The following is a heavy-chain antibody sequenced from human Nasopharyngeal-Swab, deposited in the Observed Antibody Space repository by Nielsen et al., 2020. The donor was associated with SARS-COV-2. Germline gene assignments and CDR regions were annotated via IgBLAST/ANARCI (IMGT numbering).Heavy chain of an antibody. CDR2: IYYSGST. J-gene: IGHJ5*02. V-gene: IGHV4-59*01. Sequence: SETLSLTCTVSGGSISSYYWSWIRQPPGKGLEWIGYIYYSGSTNYNPSLKSRVTISVDTSKNQFSLKLSSVTAADTAVYYCARDGGITICGVVPPGRGWFDPWGQGTLVTVSS. CDR3: ARDGGITICGVVPPGRGWFDP. CDR1: GGSISSYY. D-gene: IGHD3-3*01.